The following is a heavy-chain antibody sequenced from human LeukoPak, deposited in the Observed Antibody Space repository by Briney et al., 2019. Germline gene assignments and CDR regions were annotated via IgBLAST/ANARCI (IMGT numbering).Heavy chain of an antibody. CDR2: ISSSSSYI. CDR1: GFTFSSYS. CDR3: ARDRYDAYYFDY. V-gene: IGHV3-21*01. Sequence: GGSLRLSCAASGFTFSSYSMNWVRQAPGKGLEWVSSISSSSSYIYYADSVKGRFTISRDNAKNSLYLQMNSLRAEDTAVYYCARDRYDAYYFDYWGQGTLVTVSP. J-gene: IGHJ4*02. D-gene: IGHD5-12*01.